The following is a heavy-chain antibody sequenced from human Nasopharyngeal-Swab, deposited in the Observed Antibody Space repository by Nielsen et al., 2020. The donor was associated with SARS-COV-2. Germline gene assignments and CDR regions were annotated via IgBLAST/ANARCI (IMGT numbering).Heavy chain of an antibody. Sequence: GESLKISCAASGFTFSSYAMTWIRQAPGKGLEWVSGVSGSGGTTKYADSVKGRFTISRDNSKNKLHLQMHSLRAEDTAVYYCAKDRYCSGGACYFNGFDYWGQGTLVTVSS. D-gene: IGHD2-15*01. CDR3: AKDRYCSGGACYFNGFDY. CDR2: VSGSGGTT. J-gene: IGHJ4*02. CDR1: GFTFSSYA. V-gene: IGHV3-23*01.